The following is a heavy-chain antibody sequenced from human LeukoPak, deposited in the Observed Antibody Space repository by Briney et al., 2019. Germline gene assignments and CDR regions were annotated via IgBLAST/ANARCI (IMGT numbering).Heavy chain of an antibody. J-gene: IGHJ3*02. CDR1: GYTFTTYY. V-gene: IGHV1-46*01. D-gene: IGHD1-1*01. CDR3: ARGGRGEGTGTTRVAFDI. Sequence: ASVKVSCKAAGYTFTTYYMHWVRQAPGQGLEWMGTINPSGGSTSYAQKFQGRVTMTRDTSTSTVYMELSSLRSEDTAVYYCARGGRGEGTGTTRVAFDIWGQGTMVTASS. CDR2: INPSGGST.